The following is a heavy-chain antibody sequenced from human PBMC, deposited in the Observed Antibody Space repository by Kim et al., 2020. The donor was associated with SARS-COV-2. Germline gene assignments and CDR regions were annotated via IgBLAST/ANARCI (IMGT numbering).Heavy chain of an antibody. V-gene: IGHV4-39*01. CDR1: GGSISSSSYY. Sequence: SETLSLTCTVSGGSISSSSYYWGWIRQPPGKGLEWIGSIYYSGSTYYNPSLKSRVTISVDTSKNQFSLKLSSVTAADTAVYYCARRRRIMYMNWFDPWGQGTLVTVSS. J-gene: IGHJ5*02. CDR2: IYYSGST. CDR3: ARRRRIMYMNWFDP. D-gene: IGHD3-16*01.